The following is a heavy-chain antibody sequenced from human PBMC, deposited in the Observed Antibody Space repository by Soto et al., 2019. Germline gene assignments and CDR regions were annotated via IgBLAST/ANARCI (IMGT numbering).Heavy chain of an antibody. V-gene: IGHV3-33*01. CDR1: GFTFGAYG. CDR3: ARVGGTVTSDY. D-gene: IGHD4-17*01. Sequence: QLVESGGGVDQPGGSLRLSCAASGFTFGAYGMHWVRKAPGKGLEGVAMIYYDGSNKYYADSMKGRFTISRDNSKNTLFLQMNSLRAEDTAVYYCARVGGTVTSDYWGQGTLVNVSS. CDR2: IYYDGSNK. J-gene: IGHJ4*02.